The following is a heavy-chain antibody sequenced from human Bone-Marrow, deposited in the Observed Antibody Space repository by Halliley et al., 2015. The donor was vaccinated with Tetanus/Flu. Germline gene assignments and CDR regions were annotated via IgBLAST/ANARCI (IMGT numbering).Heavy chain of an antibody. CDR3: ARPGLVYSTAWYKY. Sequence: GVIFPGSSDTTYSPSFQGQVPISVDKSVGTAYLQWSSLRASDTAIYYCARPGLVYSTAWYKYWGQGTLVTVSS. J-gene: IGHJ4*02. D-gene: IGHD6-19*01. CDR2: IFPGSSDT. V-gene: IGHV5-51*01.